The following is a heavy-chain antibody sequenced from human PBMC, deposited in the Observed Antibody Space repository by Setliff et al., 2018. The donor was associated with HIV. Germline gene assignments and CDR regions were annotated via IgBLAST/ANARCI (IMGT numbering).Heavy chain of an antibody. V-gene: IGHV3-74*01. Sequence: GGSLRLSCEASGFTFRKYWMHWVRQAPGKGLVWVSRILSDGSSTTYADSVKGRFTISRDNAKNTLYLQMNSLRAEDTAVYYCAREHYSYESPFDYWGQGILVTVSS. CDR3: AREHYSYESPFDY. J-gene: IGHJ4*02. CDR2: ILSDGSST. D-gene: IGHD5-18*01. CDR1: GFTFRKYW.